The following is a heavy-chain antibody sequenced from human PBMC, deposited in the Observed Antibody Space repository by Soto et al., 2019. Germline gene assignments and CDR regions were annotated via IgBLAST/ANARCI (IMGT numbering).Heavy chain of an antibody. J-gene: IGHJ4*02. CDR1: GFIFSSYG. CDR3: AKDHDDGWSYFDY. V-gene: IGHV3-30*18. CDR2: LSSDGSNK. D-gene: IGHD6-19*01. Sequence: PGGSLRLSCAASGFIFSSYGMHWVRQAPGKGLEWVALLSSDGSNKYYADSMKGRFTVSRDNSKNTLYLQMNSLKTEDTAVYYCAKDHDDGWSYFDYRGQGALVTVSS.